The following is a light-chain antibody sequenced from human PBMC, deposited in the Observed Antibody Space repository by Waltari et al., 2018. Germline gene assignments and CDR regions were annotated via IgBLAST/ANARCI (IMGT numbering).Light chain of an antibody. CDR1: QKISSIY. Sequence: EIVLTQSPGILSLSQGERATLSCRASQKISSIYLTWYQQKPGQAPRLLIYGASRRATGIPDRFSGSGTGADYTLTITRLEPEDFAMYYCQQYGSSPRTFGQGTKLEIK. J-gene: IGKJ2*01. V-gene: IGKV3-20*01. CDR3: QQYGSSPRT. CDR2: GAS.